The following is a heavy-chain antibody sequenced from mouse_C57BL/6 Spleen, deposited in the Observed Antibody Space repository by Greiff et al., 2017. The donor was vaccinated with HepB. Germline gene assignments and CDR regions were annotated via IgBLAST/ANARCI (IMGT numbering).Heavy chain of an antibody. CDR2: IDPSDSYT. V-gene: IGHV1-50*01. J-gene: IGHJ4*01. CDR3: ARSHFNKGYAMDY. CDR1: GYTFTSYW. Sequence: VQLQQPGAELVKPGASVKLSCKASGYTFTSYWMQWVKQRPGQGLEWIGEIDPSDSYTNYNQKFKGKATLTVDTSSSTAYMQLSSLTSEDSAVYYCARSHFNKGYAMDYWGQGTSVTVSS. D-gene: IGHD1-3*01.